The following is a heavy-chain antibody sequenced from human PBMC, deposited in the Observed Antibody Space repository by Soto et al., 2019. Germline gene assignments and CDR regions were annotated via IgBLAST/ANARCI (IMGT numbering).Heavy chain of an antibody. CDR3: ARGQPIVGAILGGYYYYGMDV. V-gene: IGHV4-31*03. CDR2: IYYSGST. CDR1: GGSISSGGYY. D-gene: IGHD1-26*01. Sequence: KPSETLSLTCTVSGGSISSGGYYWSWIRQHPGKGLEWIGYIYYSGSTYYNPSLKSRVTISVDTSKNQFSLKLSSVTAADTAVYYCARGQPIVGAILGGYYYYGMDVWGQGTTVTVSS. J-gene: IGHJ6*02.